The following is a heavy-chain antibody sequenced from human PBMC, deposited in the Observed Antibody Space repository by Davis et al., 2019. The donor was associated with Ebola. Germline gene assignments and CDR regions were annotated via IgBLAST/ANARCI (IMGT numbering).Heavy chain of an antibody. D-gene: IGHD3-3*02. Sequence: MPSETLSLTCSVSGASIPSDYWTWIRQPPGKGLDWIGYIYYTGSTNYNPSLKSRVTMSVDTSKNQFSLRLSSVTAADTALYYCARVTISIFGVYSYYHMDVWGKGTAVTVSS. CDR3: ARVTISIFGVYSYYHMDV. V-gene: IGHV4-59*01. J-gene: IGHJ6*03. CDR1: GASIPSDY. CDR2: IYYTGST.